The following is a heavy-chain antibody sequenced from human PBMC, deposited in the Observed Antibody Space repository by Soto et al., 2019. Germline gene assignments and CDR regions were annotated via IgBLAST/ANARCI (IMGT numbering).Heavy chain of an antibody. D-gene: IGHD3-22*01. CDR3: ERPIKFYFDTSAQSAWFDP. Sequence: ASVKVSCKASGYTFTSYAMHWVRQAPGQRLEWMGWINAGNGNTKYSQKFQGRATITRDTSASTAYMELSSLRSEDTAVYYCERPIKFYFDTSAQSAWFDPWGQGTLVTVSS. J-gene: IGHJ5*02. V-gene: IGHV1-3*01. CDR1: GYTFTSYA. CDR2: INAGNGNT.